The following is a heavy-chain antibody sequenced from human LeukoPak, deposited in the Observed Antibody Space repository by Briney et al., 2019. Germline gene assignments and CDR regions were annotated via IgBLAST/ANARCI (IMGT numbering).Heavy chain of an antibody. CDR2: IKQDESEK. J-gene: IGHJ4*02. Sequence: PGGSLRLSCAASGFTFSSYWMSWVRQAPGKGLEWVANIKQDESEKYYVDSVKGRFTISRDNAKNSLYLQMNSLRAEDTAVYYCARGIAVAGRLIDYWGQGTLVAVSS. CDR3: ARGIAVAGRLIDY. CDR1: GFTFSSYW. D-gene: IGHD6-13*01. V-gene: IGHV3-7*04.